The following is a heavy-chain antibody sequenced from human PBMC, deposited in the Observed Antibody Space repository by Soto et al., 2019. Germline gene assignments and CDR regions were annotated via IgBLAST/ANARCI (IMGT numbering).Heavy chain of an antibody. D-gene: IGHD2-21*01. Sequence: QMQLQESGPGLVKPSETLSLTCTVSGGSISNSYWSWIRQSPGMGLEWIGHIYYRGSTNYNPSLKSRVTNSVDTSKNQVSLNLHSVTAADTARYYCAGWTYCGTVSCYGFRYWGQGTLVTVSS. CDR3: AGWTYCGTVSCYGFRY. J-gene: IGHJ4*02. V-gene: IGHV4-59*01. CDR2: IYYRGST. CDR1: GGSISNSY.